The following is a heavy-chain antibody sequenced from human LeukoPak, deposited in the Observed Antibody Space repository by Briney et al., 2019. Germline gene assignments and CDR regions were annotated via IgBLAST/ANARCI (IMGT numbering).Heavy chain of an antibody. CDR1: GFTFSSYA. D-gene: IGHD3-3*01. Sequence: QPGGSLRLSCAASGFTFSSYAMHWVRQAPGKGLEWVAVISYDGSNKYYADSVKGRFTISRDNSKNTLYLQMNSLRAEDTAVYYCARGLEWLLSLIDYWGQGTLVTVSS. CDR2: ISYDGSNK. V-gene: IGHV3-30-3*01. J-gene: IGHJ4*02. CDR3: ARGLEWLLSLIDY.